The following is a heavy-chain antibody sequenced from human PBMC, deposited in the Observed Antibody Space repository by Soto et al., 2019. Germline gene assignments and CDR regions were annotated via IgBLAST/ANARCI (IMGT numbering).Heavy chain of an antibody. Sequence: SQTLSLTCAISGDSVSSNSAAWNWIRQSPSRGLEWLGRTYYRSKWYNEYAVSVKSRITTNPDTSKNQFSLQLNSVTPEDTAVYFCAKEYYDNRGPIDYWSQGTLVTVSS. V-gene: IGHV6-1*01. CDR2: TYYRSKWYN. CDR1: GDSVSSNSAA. CDR3: AKEYYDNRGPIDY. J-gene: IGHJ4*02. D-gene: IGHD3-22*01.